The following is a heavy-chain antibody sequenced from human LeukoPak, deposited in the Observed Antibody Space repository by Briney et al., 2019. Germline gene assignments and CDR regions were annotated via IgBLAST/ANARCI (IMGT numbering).Heavy chain of an antibody. J-gene: IGHJ5*02. V-gene: IGHV1-18*01. CDR3: ARDRGSGYSSSWSLNWFDP. Sequence: GASVKVSCKASGYTFTSYGISWVRQAPGQGLEWMGWISAYNGNTNYAQKLQGRVTMTTDTSTSTAYMELRSLRSDDTAVYYCARDRGSGYSSSWSLNWFDPWGQGTLVTVSS. D-gene: IGHD6-13*01. CDR2: ISAYNGNT. CDR1: GYTFTSYG.